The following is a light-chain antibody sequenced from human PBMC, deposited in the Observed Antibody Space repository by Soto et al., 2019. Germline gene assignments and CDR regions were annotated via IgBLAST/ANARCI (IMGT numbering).Light chain of an antibody. CDR1: QDISNY. J-gene: IGKJ1*01. CDR3: QQYENYWT. V-gene: IGKV1-5*03. Sequence: DIQMTQSPSSLSASVGDRVTITCQASQDISNYLNWYQQKPGKAPKLLIYKASSLESGVPSRFSGSGSGAESTLTISSLQPDDCATYYCQQYENYWTFGQGTKVDIK. CDR2: KAS.